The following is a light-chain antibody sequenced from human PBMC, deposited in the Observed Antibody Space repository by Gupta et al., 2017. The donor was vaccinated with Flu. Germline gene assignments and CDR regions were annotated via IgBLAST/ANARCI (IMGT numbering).Light chain of an antibody. Sequence: QSVLTQLASVSGSPGQSITISCTGTSTYNYVSWFQHHPGEAPKLIIYEVTHRPSGVSNRFSGSKSGNTASLTISGLQAEDEADYFCTSFTSSNTWVFGGGTKLTVL. CDR2: EVT. V-gene: IGLV2-14*01. J-gene: IGLJ3*02. CDR3: TSFTSSNTWV. CDR1: STYNY.